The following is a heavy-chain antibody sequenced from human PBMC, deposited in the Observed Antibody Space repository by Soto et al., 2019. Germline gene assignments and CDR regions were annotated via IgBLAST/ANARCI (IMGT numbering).Heavy chain of an antibody. CDR2: ISGGDTTI. CDR1: GFTFISYE. J-gene: IGHJ6*02. CDR3: ARVSAAHYMDV. Sequence: GGSLRLSCAASGFTFISYEMNWVRQAPGKGLEWVSYISGGDTTIYYADSVKGRFTISRDNAKNSLYLQMNSLRAEDTAVYYCARVSAAHYMDVWGQGTTATVSS. D-gene: IGHD2-2*01. V-gene: IGHV3-48*03.